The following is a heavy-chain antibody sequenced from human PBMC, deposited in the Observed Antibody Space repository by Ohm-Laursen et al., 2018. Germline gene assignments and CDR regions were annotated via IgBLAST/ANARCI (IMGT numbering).Heavy chain of an antibody. J-gene: IGHJ4*02. CDR2: IIPIFGTA. CDR3: ARDSRRRHYFDY. CDR1: GYTFTGYY. D-gene: IGHD1-1*01. V-gene: IGHV1-69*01. Sequence: GSSVKVSCKASGYTFTGYYMHWVRQAPGQGLEWMGGIIPIFGTANYAQKFQGRVTITADESTSTAYMELSSLRSEDTAVYYCARDSRRRHYFDYWGQGTLVTVSS.